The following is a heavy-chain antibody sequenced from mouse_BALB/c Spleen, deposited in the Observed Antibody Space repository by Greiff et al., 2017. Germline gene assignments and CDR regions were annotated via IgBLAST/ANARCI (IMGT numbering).Heavy chain of an antibody. CDR2: IDPENGNT. J-gene: IGHJ2*01. V-gene: IGHV14-1*02. D-gene: IGHD1-1*01. Sequence: EVQLVESGAELVRPGALVKLSCKASGFNIKDYYMHWVKQRPEQGLEWIGWIDPENGNTIYDPKFQGKASITADTSSNTAYLQLSSLTSEDTAVYYCARYYGSSLDYWGQGTTLTVSS. CDR3: ARYYGSSLDY. CDR1: GFNIKDYY.